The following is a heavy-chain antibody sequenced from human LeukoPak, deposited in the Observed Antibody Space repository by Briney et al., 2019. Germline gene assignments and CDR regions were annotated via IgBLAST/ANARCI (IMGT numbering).Heavy chain of an antibody. Sequence: SVKVSCKASGGTYSSYAISWVRQAPGQGLEWMGGIIPIFGTANYAQKFQGRVTITADESTSTAYMELSSLRSEDTAVYYCARASLLWFGEPVFDYWGQGTLVTVSS. V-gene: IGHV1-69*13. CDR3: ARASLLWFGEPVFDY. CDR1: GGTYSSYA. D-gene: IGHD3-10*01. J-gene: IGHJ4*02. CDR2: IIPIFGTA.